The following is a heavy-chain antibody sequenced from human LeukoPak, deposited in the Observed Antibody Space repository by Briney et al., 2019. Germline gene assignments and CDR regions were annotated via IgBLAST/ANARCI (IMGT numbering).Heavy chain of an antibody. CDR1: GGTFSSYA. Sequence: SVKVSCKASGGTFSSYAISWVRQAPGQGLEWMGRIVSIFGTANYAQKFQGRVTITTDESTNTAYMELSSLRSEDTAVYYCARGNWDSSGWYYDYWGQGTLVTVSS. D-gene: IGHD6-19*01. CDR3: ARGNWDSSGWYYDY. J-gene: IGHJ4*02. CDR2: IVSIFGTA. V-gene: IGHV1-69*05.